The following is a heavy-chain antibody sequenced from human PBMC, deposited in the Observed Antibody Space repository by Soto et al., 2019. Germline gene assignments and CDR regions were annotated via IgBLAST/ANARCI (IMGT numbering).Heavy chain of an antibody. CDR1: GFSFDSYW. D-gene: IGHD2-2*01. Sequence: HLVEAGGGLVQPGGSLRLSCTVSGFSFDSYWMHWVRQAPGKGPVWVSRIDYDGTTTNYADFVKGRFTISRDNAKNTLYLQMNSLRSEDTAVYYCTRGPRASSGGTGAYWGQGTLVTVSS. CDR3: TRGPRASSGGTGAY. CDR2: IDYDGTTT. V-gene: IGHV3-74*01. J-gene: IGHJ4*02.